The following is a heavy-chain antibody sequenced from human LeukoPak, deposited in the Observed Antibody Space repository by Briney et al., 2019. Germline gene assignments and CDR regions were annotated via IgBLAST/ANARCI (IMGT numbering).Heavy chain of an antibody. CDR1: GYTFTGYY. D-gene: IGHD3-3*01. CDR2: INPNSGGT. J-gene: IGHJ1*01. CDR3: ARVHYDFWSGYYTSEYFQH. Sequence: GASVKVSCKASGYTFTGYYMHWVRQAPGQGVEWMGRINPNSGGTNYAQKFQGRVTMTRDTSISTAYMELSRLRSDDTAVYYCARVHYDFWSGYYTSEYFQHWGQGTLVTVSS. V-gene: IGHV1-2*06.